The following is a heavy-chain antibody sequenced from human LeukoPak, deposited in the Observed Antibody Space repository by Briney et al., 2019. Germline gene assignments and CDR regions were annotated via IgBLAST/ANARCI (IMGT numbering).Heavy chain of an antibody. CDR2: IYYSGST. V-gene: IGHV4-31*03. J-gene: IGHJ5*02. CDR1: GGSISSGGYY. CDR3: ARGPYIVVVPAAHNWFDP. Sequence: PSETLSLTCTVSGGSISSGGYYWSWIRQHPGKGLEWIVYIYYSGSTYYNPSLKSRVTISVDTSKNQFSLKLSSVTAADTAVYYCARGPYIVVVPAAHNWFDPWGQGTLVTVSS. D-gene: IGHD2-2*01.